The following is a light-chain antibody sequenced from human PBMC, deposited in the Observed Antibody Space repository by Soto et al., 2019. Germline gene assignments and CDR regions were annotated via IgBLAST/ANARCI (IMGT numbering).Light chain of an antibody. CDR2: DAS. CDR1: QDISDV. J-gene: IGKJ5*01. CDR3: QQLYDLPIT. V-gene: IGKV1-33*01. Sequence: DIQMTQSPSALSASVGDRVTITCQASQDISDVLNWYQQQPGKAPKVLIYDASKLQTGVPSRFSGRGSGKDFTFTISSLQPDDSGTYYYQQLYDLPITFGQGTRLEIK.